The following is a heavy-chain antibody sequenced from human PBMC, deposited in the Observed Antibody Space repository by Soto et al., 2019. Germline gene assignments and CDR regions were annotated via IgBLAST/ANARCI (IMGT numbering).Heavy chain of an antibody. CDR2: IYHSGST. D-gene: IGHD4-4*01. CDR1: GGSINTATHS. V-gene: IGHV4-30-2*01. J-gene: IGHJ4*02. CDR3: ARGGGVTTTGDDY. Sequence: QLQLQESGSGLVKPSQTLSLTCAVSGGSINTATHSWSWIRQPPGKGLEWIGYIYHSGSTYYNPSVKGRLTISRDNSHNQFSLRLSSLTAADTAGYYCARGGGVTTTGDDYWGQGILVTVSS.